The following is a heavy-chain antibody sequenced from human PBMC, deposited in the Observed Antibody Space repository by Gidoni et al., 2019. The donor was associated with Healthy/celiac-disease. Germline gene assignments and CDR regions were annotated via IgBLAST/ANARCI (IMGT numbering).Heavy chain of an antibody. CDR2: ISYDGSNK. J-gene: IGHJ4*02. CDR1: GFTFSSYG. CDR3: AKDRGGDGYNLMLDY. V-gene: IGHV3-30*18. D-gene: IGHD5-12*01. Sequence: QVQLVESGGGVVQTGRSLRLPCAASGFTFSSYGMHWVRQAPGKGLEWVAVISYDGSNKYYADSVKGRFTISRDNSKNTLYLQMNSLRAEDTAVYYCAKDRGGDGYNLMLDYWGQGTLVTVSS.